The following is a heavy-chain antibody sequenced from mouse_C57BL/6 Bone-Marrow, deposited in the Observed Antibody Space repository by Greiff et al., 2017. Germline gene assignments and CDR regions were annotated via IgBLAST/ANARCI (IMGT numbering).Heavy chain of an antibody. CDR3: ARMIFYYFDY. CDR1: GFTFRSYA. CDR2: ISDGGSYT. D-gene: IGHD2-3*01. Sequence: DVMLVESGGGLVKPGGSLKLSCAASGFTFRSYAMSWVRQTPEKRLEWVATISDGGSYTYYPDNVKGRFTISRDNAKNNLYLQMSHLKSEDTAMYYCARMIFYYFDYWGQGTTLTVSS. V-gene: IGHV5-4*03. J-gene: IGHJ2*01.